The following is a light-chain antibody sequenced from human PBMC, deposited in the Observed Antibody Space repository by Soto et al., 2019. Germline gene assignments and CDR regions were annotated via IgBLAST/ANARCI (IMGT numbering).Light chain of an antibody. CDR3: SSYTSSSTVV. J-gene: IGLJ2*01. V-gene: IGLV2-14*01. Sequence: QSALTQPASVSGSPGQSITISCTGTSSDVGGYNYVSWYQQHPGKAPKLMIYDVSNRPSLVSIRFSGSKSGNTASLTISGLQAEDEADYYCSSYTSSSTVVFGGWTKLTVL. CDR2: DVS. CDR1: SSDVGGYNY.